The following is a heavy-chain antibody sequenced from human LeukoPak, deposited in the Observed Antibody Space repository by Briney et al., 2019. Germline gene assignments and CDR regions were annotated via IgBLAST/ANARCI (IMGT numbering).Heavy chain of an antibody. V-gene: IGHV4-38-2*01. D-gene: IGHD2-15*01. CDR1: GYSISSGYY. CDR3: AKVAPSDFDY. Sequence: PSETLSLTCAVSGYSISSGYYWGWIRQPPGKGLEWIGSIYHSGSTFYNPSLKGRVTISVDTSKNRFSLKLTSVTAADTAVYYCAKVAPSDFDYWGQGTLVTVSS. J-gene: IGHJ4*02. CDR2: IYHSGST.